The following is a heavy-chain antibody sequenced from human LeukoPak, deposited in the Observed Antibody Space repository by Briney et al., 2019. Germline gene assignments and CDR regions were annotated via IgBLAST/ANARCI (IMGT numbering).Heavy chain of an antibody. CDR1: GFSVSSNY. CDR2: IYSGGTT. Sequence: GGSLRLSCAASGFSVSSNYVSWVRQAPGKGLEWVSVIYSGGTTYYADSIKGRFTISRDNSENTLYLKMNSLRAEDTAVYYCAGRYDSSGYPLHWGQGTLVTVSS. CDR3: AGRYDSSGYPLH. J-gene: IGHJ4*02. D-gene: IGHD3-22*01. V-gene: IGHV3-53*01.